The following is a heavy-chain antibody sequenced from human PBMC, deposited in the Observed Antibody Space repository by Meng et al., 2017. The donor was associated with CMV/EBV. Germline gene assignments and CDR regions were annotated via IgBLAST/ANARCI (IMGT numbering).Heavy chain of an antibody. J-gene: IGHJ5*02. V-gene: IGHV3-74*01. CDR3: ARARTVVVPVTTMTWFDP. CDR2: INSDGTST. CDR1: GFSFSSNW. D-gene: IGHD2-2*01. Sequence: GGSLRLSCAASGFSFSSNWMYWVRQAPGKGLVWVSGINSDGTSTVYADSVKGRFTISRDNAKNTVSLQMNSLTGDDTGVYYCARARTVVVPVTTMTWFDPWGQGTLVTVSS.